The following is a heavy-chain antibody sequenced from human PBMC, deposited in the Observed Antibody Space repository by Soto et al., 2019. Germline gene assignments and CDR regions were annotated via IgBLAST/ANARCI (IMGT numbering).Heavy chain of an antibody. V-gene: IGHV1-69*13. Sequence: GASVKVSCKASGGTFGSHGIAWVRQAPGQGLEWMGGLIAILGTPTYARKVQGRATITADESLTSSYLELRSLRSEDTAVYFCARGAMANFDYWGQGXVVTVYS. D-gene: IGHD5-18*01. CDR3: ARGAMANFDY. J-gene: IGHJ4*02. CDR2: LIAILGTP. CDR1: GGTFGSHG.